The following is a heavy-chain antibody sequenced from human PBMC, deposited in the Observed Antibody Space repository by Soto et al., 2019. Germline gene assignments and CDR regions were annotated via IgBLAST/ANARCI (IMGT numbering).Heavy chain of an antibody. CDR2: IFPGDSDT. V-gene: IGHV5-51*01. D-gene: IGHD6-13*01. CDR3: ARNGAASGIYGMDV. CDR1: GHSFTTYW. J-gene: IGHJ6*02. Sequence: PGESLKISCEDSGHSFTTYWIAWVRQMPGKGLDWMGIIFPGDSDTRNSPSFQGHVTFSVDKSISTAYLQWSSLKASDTAMYYCARNGAASGIYGMDVWGQGTTVTVSS.